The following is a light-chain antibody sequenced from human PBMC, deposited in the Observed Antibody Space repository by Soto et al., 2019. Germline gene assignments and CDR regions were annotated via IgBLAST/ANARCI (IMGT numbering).Light chain of an antibody. CDR1: QSIGSW. CDR3: QQYDSYPLT. Sequence: DIQMTQSPSTLSASVGDRVTITCRASQSIGSWLAWHQQEPGKAPKLLIYKASSLESGVPSRFSGSGSGTEFTLSISILQPDDSATYYCQQYDSYPLTFGGGTKVEIK. CDR2: KAS. V-gene: IGKV1-5*03. J-gene: IGKJ4*01.